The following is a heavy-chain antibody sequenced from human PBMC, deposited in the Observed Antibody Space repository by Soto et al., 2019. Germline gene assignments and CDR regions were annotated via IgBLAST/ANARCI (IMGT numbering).Heavy chain of an antibody. CDR3: ARRASGTYYYFDY. D-gene: IGHD1-26*01. CDR1: GFTFSSNA. V-gene: IGHV3-23*01. Sequence: GGSLRLSCAASGFTFSSNAMSWVRQAPGKGLEWVSTISGGGGGTYYAASVKGRCTISRDNSRNSLYLQMNSLRADDTAVYYCARRASGTYYYFDYWGLGTLVTVSS. J-gene: IGHJ4*02. CDR2: ISGGGGGT.